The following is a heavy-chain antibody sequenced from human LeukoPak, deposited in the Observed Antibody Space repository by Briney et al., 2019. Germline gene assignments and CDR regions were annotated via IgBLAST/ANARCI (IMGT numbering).Heavy chain of an antibody. D-gene: IGHD2-2*01. J-gene: IGHJ3*02. CDR1: GHSFTSYW. CDR3: ARGYEDCSSTSCYGAFDI. Sequence: GESLKISCKGSGHSFTSYWIGWVRQMPGKGLEWMGIIYPGDSDTRYSPSFQGQVTISADKSISTAYLQWSSLKASDTAMYYCARGYEDCSSTSCYGAFDIWGQGTMVTVSS. V-gene: IGHV5-51*01. CDR2: IYPGDSDT.